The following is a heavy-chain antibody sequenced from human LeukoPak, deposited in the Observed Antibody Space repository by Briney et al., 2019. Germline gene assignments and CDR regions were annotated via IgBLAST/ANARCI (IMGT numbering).Heavy chain of an antibody. CDR1: GGSISSGSYC. CDR2: IYTSGST. J-gene: IGHJ5*02. Sequence: PSETLSLTCTVSGGSISSGSYCWSWIRQPAGKGLEWIGRIYTSGSTNYNPSLKSRVTISVDTSKNQFSLKLSSVTAADTAVYYCARVRRSSITMVRGVRGWDWFDPWGQGTLVTVSS. V-gene: IGHV4-61*02. CDR3: ARVRRSSITMVRGVRGWDWFDP. D-gene: IGHD3-10*01.